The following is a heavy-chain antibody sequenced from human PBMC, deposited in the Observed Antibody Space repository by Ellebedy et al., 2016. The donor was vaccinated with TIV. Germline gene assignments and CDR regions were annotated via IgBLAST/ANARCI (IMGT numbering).Heavy chain of an antibody. CDR1: GFTFSSYW. V-gene: IGHV3-74*01. CDR3: VPDGVPFAY. D-gene: IGHD1-14*01. Sequence: GESLKISCAASGFTFSSYWMHWVRQAPGKGLVWVSRINSNWSSTSYADSVKGRFTISRDNAKNSLYLQMYSLNPEDTAIYYCVPDGVPFAYWGLGTLVTVSS. J-gene: IGHJ4*02. CDR2: INSNWSST.